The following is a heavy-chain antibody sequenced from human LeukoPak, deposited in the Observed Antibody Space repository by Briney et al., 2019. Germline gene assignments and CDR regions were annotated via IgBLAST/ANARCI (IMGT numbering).Heavy chain of an antibody. CDR3: AACHYYDSSGTSLWPYFDY. J-gene: IGHJ4*02. CDR2: IVVGSGDT. Sequence: GSSVKVSCNASGFTFTSSAMQWVRQARGQRLEWKGWIVVGSGDTNYSQKFQERVTITRDMSTSTAYMELSSLRSEDTAVYYCAACHYYDSSGTSLWPYFDYWGQGTLVTVSS. CDR1: GFTFTSSA. D-gene: IGHD3-22*01. V-gene: IGHV1-58*02.